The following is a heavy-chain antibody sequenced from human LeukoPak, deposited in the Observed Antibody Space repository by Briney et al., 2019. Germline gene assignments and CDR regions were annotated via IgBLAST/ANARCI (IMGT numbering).Heavy chain of an antibody. CDR2: ISSSSSTI. J-gene: IGHJ4*02. Sequence: KTGGSLRLSCAASGFTFSSYSMNWVRQAPGKGLEWVSSISSSSSTIYYADSVKGRFTISRDNAKNSLYLQMNSLRAEDTAVYYCAREASYAYSIDYWGQGTLVTVSS. D-gene: IGHD3-16*01. CDR3: AREASYAYSIDY. CDR1: GFTFSSYS. V-gene: IGHV3-21*01.